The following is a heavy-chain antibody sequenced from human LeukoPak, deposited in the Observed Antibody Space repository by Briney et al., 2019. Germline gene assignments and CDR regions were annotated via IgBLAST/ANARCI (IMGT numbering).Heavy chain of an antibody. Sequence: SEALSLTCAVYGESFSGYYWSWIRQPPGKGLEWIGYIYYSGSTYYNPSLKSRVTISVGTSKNQFSLKLSSVTAADTAVYYCARAPSAAGDAFDIWGQGTMVTVSS. CDR3: ARAPSAAGDAFDI. V-gene: IGHV4-34*01. D-gene: IGHD6-13*01. CDR1: GESFSGYY. CDR2: IYYSGST. J-gene: IGHJ3*02.